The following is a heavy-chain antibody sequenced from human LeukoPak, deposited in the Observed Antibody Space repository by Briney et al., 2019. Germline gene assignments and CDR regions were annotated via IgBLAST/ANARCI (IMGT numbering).Heavy chain of an antibody. V-gene: IGHV6-1*01. Sequence: SQTLSLTCAISGYSVSSNSAAWNWIRHSPSTGLEWLGRTYYRSKWYNDYAVSVKSRITINPDTSKNQFSLQLNSVTPEDTAVYYCARGLVELYYYYMDVWGKGTTVTVSS. CDR2: TYYRSKWYN. CDR1: GYSVSSNSAA. J-gene: IGHJ6*03. CDR3: ARGLVELYYYYMDV. D-gene: IGHD2-2*01.